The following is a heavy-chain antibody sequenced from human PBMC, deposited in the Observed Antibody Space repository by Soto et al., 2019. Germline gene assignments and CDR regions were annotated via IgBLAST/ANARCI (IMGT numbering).Heavy chain of an antibody. Sequence: PGGSLRLSCAASGFTFSSYAMSWVRQAPGKGLEWVSAISGSGGSTYYADSVKGRLTISRDNSKNTLYLQMNSLRLEDTAVYYCAKDRGSGYYGSIDDWGQGTLVTVAS. V-gene: IGHV3-23*01. CDR2: ISGSGGST. J-gene: IGHJ4*02. D-gene: IGHD3-10*01. CDR3: AKDRGSGYYGSIDD. CDR1: GFTFSSYA.